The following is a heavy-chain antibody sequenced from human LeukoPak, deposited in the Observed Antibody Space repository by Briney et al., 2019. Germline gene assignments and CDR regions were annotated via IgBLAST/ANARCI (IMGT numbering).Heavy chain of an antibody. Sequence: ASVKVFCKASGGSFNRLAFSWVRQAPGQGLQWMGAIIPMFGTTKYAQKFQARVTITADESTSTANMELSNLKSEDTAMYYCATPEGDCSGGSCASDAFDVWGRGTMVTVS. CDR2: IIPMFGTT. J-gene: IGHJ3*01. CDR1: GGSFNRLA. D-gene: IGHD2-15*01. V-gene: IGHV1-69*13. CDR3: ATPEGDCSGGSCASDAFDV.